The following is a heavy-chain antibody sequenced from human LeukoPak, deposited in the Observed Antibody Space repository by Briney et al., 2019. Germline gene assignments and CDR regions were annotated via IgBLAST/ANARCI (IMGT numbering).Heavy chain of an antibody. J-gene: IGHJ4*02. CDR1: GFTFSSHS. CDR2: LSSSSDYI. D-gene: IGHD2-15*01. CDR3: LRDPSSGGSRGY. Sequence: GGTLRLSCAASGFTFSSHSMNWVRQAPGKGLEWVSSLSSSSDYIFYADSVKGRFTISRDSAKNSLYLQMNSLRAEDTAVYYCLRDPSSGGSRGYWGQGTLVTVST. V-gene: IGHV3-21*01.